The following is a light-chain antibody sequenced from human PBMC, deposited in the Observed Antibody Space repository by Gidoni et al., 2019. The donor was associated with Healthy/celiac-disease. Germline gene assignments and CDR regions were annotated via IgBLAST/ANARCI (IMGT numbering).Light chain of an antibody. J-gene: IGKJ5*01. Sequence: EIVLTQSPATLSLSPGERSTLSCRASQRVSSYLAWYQQKPGQAPRLLIYDASNRATGIPARFSGSGSGTDFTLTISSLEPEDFAVYYCQQRSNWPITFXXXTRLEIK. V-gene: IGKV3-11*01. CDR1: QRVSSY. CDR2: DAS. CDR3: QQRSNWPIT.